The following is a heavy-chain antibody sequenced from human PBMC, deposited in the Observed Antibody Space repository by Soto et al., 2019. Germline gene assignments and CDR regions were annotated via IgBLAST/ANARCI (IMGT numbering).Heavy chain of an antibody. J-gene: IGHJ4*02. CDR2: INHSGST. CDR3: ARGQDTRYIVVVTAPFDY. Sequence: SETLSLTCAVYGGSFSGYYWSWIRQPPGKGLEWIGEINHSGSTNYNPSLKSRVTISVDTSKNQFSLKLSSVTAADTAVYYCARGQDTRYIVVVTAPFDYWGQGTLVTVSS. CDR1: GGSFSGYY. V-gene: IGHV4-34*01. D-gene: IGHD2-21*02.